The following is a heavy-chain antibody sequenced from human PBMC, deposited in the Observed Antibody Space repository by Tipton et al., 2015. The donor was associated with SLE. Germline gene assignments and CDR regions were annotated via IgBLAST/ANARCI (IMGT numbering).Heavy chain of an antibody. CDR3: VRDHDHDCWSAYPDYYGMDV. CDR1: GGSISSYY. D-gene: IGHD3-3*01. J-gene: IGHJ6*02. CDR2: VSDSGST. V-gene: IGHV4-59*01. Sequence: TLSLTCTVFGGSISSYYWSWIHQPPGKGLEWIGYVSDSGSTRYNPSLKSRVSISLDTSNNQFSLKLSSVTAADTAVYYCVRDHDHDCWSAYPDYYGMDVWGQGTTVTVS.